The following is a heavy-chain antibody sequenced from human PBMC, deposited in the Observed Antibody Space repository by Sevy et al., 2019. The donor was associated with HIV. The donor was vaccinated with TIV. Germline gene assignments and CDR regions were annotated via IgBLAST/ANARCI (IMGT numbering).Heavy chain of an antibody. J-gene: IGHJ3*01. Sequence: GGCLRLSCAASGFTFEDYAMYWVRQAPGKGLEWVSSISWNSGSIGYADSVKGRFTISRDNAKNSLYLQVNSLRVEDTALYYCAKGTSITMIGKGAFDVWGQGTMVTVSS. CDR3: AKGTSITMIGKGAFDV. V-gene: IGHV3-9*01. D-gene: IGHD3-22*01. CDR2: ISWNSGSI. CDR1: GFTFEDYA.